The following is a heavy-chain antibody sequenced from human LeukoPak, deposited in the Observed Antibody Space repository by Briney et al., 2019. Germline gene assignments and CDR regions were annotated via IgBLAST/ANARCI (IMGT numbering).Heavy chain of an antibody. CDR3: AGDLWGLHDYGDYGGLVDY. V-gene: IGHV1-46*01. D-gene: IGHD4-17*01. Sequence: ASVKVSCKASGYTFTSYYMHWVRQAPGQGLEWMGIINPSGGSTSYAQKFQGRVTMTRDTSTSTVYMELSSLRSEDTAVYYCAGDLWGLHDYGDYGGLVDYWGQGTLVTVSS. CDR1: GYTFTSYY. CDR2: INPSGGST. J-gene: IGHJ4*02.